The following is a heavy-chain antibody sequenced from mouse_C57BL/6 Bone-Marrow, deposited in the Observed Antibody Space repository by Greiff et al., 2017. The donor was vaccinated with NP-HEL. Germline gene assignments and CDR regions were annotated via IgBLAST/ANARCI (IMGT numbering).Heavy chain of an antibody. V-gene: IGHV2-6*01. CDR1: GFSLTSYG. D-gene: IGHD1-1*01. CDR3: ASYHYYGSTLFAY. Sequence: VQRVESGPGLVAPSQSLSITCTVSGFSLTSYGVDWVRQSPGKGLEWLGVIWGVGSTNYNSALKSRLSIRKDNSKSQVFLKMNSLQTDDTAMYYCASYHYYGSTLFAYWGQGTLVTVSA. CDR2: IWGVGST. J-gene: IGHJ3*01.